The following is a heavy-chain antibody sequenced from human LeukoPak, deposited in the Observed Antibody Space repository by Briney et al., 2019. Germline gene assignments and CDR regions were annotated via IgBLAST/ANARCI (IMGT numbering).Heavy chain of an antibody. CDR1: GYTFTNYG. CDR2: ISAYNGYT. Sequence: ASVKVSCKASGYTFTNYGVSWVRQAPGQGLEWMGWISAYNGYTNYAQKFQFRVTMTTDTSTSTAYMELRSLTSDDTAVYYCARGPYCSGGSCYFNYYYGMDVWGQGTTVTVSS. D-gene: IGHD2-15*01. V-gene: IGHV1-18*01. J-gene: IGHJ6*02. CDR3: ARGPYCSGGSCYFNYYYGMDV.